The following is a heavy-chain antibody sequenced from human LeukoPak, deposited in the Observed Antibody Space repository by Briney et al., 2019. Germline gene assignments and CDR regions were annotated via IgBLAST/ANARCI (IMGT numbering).Heavy chain of an antibody. J-gene: IGHJ4*02. CDR1: GFTFDDYV. V-gene: IGHV3-9*01. D-gene: IGHD6-19*01. CDR3: AKGSSSGWFPFDY. CDR2: ISWNSGSI. Sequence: PGGSLRLSCAASGFTFDDYVMHWVRQAPGKGLEWVSSISWNSGSIDYADSVKGRFTISRDNAKNSLYLQMNSLRAEDTALYYCAKGSSSGWFPFDYWGQGTLVTVSS.